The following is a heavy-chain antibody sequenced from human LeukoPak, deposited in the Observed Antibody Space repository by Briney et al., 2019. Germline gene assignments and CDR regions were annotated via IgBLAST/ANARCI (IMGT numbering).Heavy chain of an antibody. Sequence: GGSLRLSCAASGFIFRSYWMHWVRQVPGKGLVWVSRINSDGSSTTYADFVKGRFTISRDNAKNTLYLQMNSLRAEDTAVYYCARDGYCSSGTCYGKDYWGQGTLVTVSS. CDR3: ARDGYCSSGTCYGKDY. CDR1: GFIFRSYW. D-gene: IGHD2-2*03. J-gene: IGHJ4*02. V-gene: IGHV3-74*01. CDR2: INSDGSST.